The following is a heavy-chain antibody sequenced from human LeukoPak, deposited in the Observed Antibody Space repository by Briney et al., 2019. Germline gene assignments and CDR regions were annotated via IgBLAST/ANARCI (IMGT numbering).Heavy chain of an antibody. J-gene: IGHJ3*02. Sequence: ASVKVSCKASGYTFTSYGISWVRQAPGQGLEWMGWISAYNGNTNYAQKLQGRVTMTTDTSTSTAYMELRSLRSDDTAVYYCAIRDPFKYYDSSGYYSYDAFDIWGQGTMVTVSS. CDR1: GYTFTSYG. CDR2: ISAYNGNT. D-gene: IGHD3-22*01. V-gene: IGHV1-18*01. CDR3: AIRDPFKYYDSSGYYSYDAFDI.